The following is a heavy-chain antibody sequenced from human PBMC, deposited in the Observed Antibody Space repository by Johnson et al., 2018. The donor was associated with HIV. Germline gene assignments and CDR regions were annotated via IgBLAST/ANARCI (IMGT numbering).Heavy chain of an antibody. Sequence: VQLVESGGGLVQPGGSLRLSCAASGFTFSSYAMHWVRQAPGKGPEYVSAISSNGGSTYYANSVKGRFTISRDNSKNTLYLQMGSLRAEDMAVYYCARGWELLTPAFDIWGQGTMVTVSS. D-gene: IGHD1-26*01. CDR1: GFTFSSYA. CDR2: ISSNGGST. CDR3: ARGWELLTPAFDI. V-gene: IGHV3-64*01. J-gene: IGHJ3*02.